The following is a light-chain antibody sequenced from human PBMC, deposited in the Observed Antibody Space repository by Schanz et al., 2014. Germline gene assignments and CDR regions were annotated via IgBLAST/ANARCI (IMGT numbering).Light chain of an antibody. Sequence: DIVLTQSPDSLAVSLGERATINCKSSQSVLHSSTNKNYLAWYQQTPGQPPKVLIYWASTRESGVPDRFSGSGSGTDFTLTISSLQAEDVAVYYCQQHFRSPLTFGGGTKVEIK. V-gene: IGKV4-1*01. CDR2: WAS. J-gene: IGKJ4*01. CDR1: QSVLHSSTNKNY. CDR3: QQHFRSPLT.